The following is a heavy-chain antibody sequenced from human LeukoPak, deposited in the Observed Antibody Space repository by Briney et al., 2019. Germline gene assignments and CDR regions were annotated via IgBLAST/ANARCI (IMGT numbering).Heavy chain of an antibody. V-gene: IGHV3-21*01. J-gene: IGHJ4*02. Sequence: TGGSLRLSCAASGFTFSSYSMSWVRQAPGKGLEWVSSVGSSSSYIYYADSVRGRFTISRDNAKNSLYLQMNGLRAEDTAVYYCARGWSSYYFGYWGQGTLVTVSS. D-gene: IGHD2-15*01. CDR2: VGSSSSYI. CDR3: ARGWSSYYFGY. CDR1: GFTFSSYS.